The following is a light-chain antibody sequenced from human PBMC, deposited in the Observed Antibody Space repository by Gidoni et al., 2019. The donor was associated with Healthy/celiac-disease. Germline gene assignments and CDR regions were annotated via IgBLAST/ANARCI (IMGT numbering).Light chain of an antibody. CDR2: QDN. V-gene: IGLV3-1*01. Sequence: SYEVTQPPSVSVSPGQTASITCSGDKLGDRYACWYQQKPGQPPVLVIYQDNKRPSGIPERFSGPTSGNTATLTISGTQAMDEADYYCQAWDSRTVVFGGGTKLTVL. J-gene: IGLJ2*01. CDR1: KLGDRY. CDR3: QAWDSRTVV.